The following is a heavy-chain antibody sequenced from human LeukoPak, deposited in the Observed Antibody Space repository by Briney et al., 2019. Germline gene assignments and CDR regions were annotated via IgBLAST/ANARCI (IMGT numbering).Heavy chain of an antibody. V-gene: IGHV1-8*03. CDR3: ARALRTAGRRPKYNWFDP. J-gene: IGHJ5*02. Sequence: ASVKVSCKASGYTFTGYYMHWVRQATGQGLEWMGWMNPNSGNTGYAQKFQGRVTITRNTSISTAYMELSSLRSEDTAVYYCARALRTAGRRPKYNWFDPWGQGTLVTVSS. CDR1: GYTFTGYY. CDR2: MNPNSGNT. D-gene: IGHD6-13*01.